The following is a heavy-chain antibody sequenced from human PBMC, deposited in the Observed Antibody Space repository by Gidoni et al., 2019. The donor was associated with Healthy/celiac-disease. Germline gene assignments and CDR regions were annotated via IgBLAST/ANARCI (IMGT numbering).Heavy chain of an antibody. V-gene: IGHV3-30-3*01. CDR3: ARGGSGYCSSTSCPDYFDY. CDR2: ISYDGSNK. J-gene: IGHJ4*02. D-gene: IGHD2-2*01. CDR1: GFTFSSYA. Sequence: AASGFTFSSYAMHWVRQAPGKGLEWVAVISYDGSNKYYADSVKGRFTISRDNSKNTLYLQMNSLRAEDTAVYYCARGGSGYCSSTSCPDYFDYWGQGTLVTVSS.